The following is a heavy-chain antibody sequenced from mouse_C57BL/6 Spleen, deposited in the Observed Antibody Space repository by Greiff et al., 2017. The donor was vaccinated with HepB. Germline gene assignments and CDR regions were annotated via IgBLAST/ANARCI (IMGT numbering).Heavy chain of an antibody. CDR1: GYAFSSYW. V-gene: IGHV1-80*01. Sequence: VHLVESGAELVKPGASVKISCKASGYAFSSYWMNWVKQRPGKGLEWIGQIYPGDGDTNYNGKFKGKATLTADKSSSTAYMQLSSLTSEDSAVYFCARLHYYGSSYLDYYAMDYWGQGTSVTVSS. D-gene: IGHD1-1*01. J-gene: IGHJ4*01. CDR3: ARLHYYGSSYLDYYAMDY. CDR2: IYPGDGDT.